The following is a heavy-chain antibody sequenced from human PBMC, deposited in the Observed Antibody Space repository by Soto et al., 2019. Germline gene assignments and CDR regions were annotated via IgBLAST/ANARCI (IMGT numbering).Heavy chain of an antibody. CDR3: ARHLYSSSSDNYYYGMDV. CDR2: IYPGDSDT. J-gene: IGHJ6*02. D-gene: IGHD6-6*01. CDR1: GYSFTSYW. V-gene: IGHV5-51*01. Sequence: GESLKISCKGPGYSFTSYWIGWVRQMPGKGLEWMGIIYPGDSDTRYSPSFQGQVTISADKSISTAYLQWSSLKASDTAMYYCARHLYSSSSDNYYYGMDVWGQGTTVTVSS.